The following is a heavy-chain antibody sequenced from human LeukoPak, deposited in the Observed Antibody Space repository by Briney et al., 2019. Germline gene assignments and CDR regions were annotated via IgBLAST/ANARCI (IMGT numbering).Heavy chain of an antibody. D-gene: IGHD1-14*01. CDR2: ISEHGTEK. J-gene: IGHJ4*02. CDR3: ARNPDAGTADY. V-gene: IGHV3-7*01. Sequence: GGSLRLSCTVSGFRPSEYWMSWAREAPGEGHEWVGNISEHGTEKFYVGSVTGRFSISRDNTKNTVFLQMNSLRLDDTAIYFCARNPDAGTADYWGEGTLVTVSS. CDR1: GFRPSEYW.